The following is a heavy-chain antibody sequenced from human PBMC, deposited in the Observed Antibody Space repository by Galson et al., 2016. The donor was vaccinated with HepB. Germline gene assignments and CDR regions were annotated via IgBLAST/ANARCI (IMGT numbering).Heavy chain of an antibody. Sequence: SLRLSCAASGFTFSSYWMSWVRQAPGKGLEWVANIKEDGSEEYYVDSVKGRFTISRDNAKNSLYLQMNRLRAEDTAVYYCAKGVAGKGFDYWGQGTLVTVSS. CDR3: AKGVAGKGFDY. CDR2: IKEDGSEE. CDR1: GFTFSSYW. V-gene: IGHV3-7*01. J-gene: IGHJ4*02. D-gene: IGHD6-19*01.